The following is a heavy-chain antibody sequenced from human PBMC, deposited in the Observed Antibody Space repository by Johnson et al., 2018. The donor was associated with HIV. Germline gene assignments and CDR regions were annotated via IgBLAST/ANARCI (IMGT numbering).Heavy chain of an antibody. D-gene: IGHD2-21*01. CDR3: ANALILDAFDI. Sequence: VQLVESGGGLVQPGGSLRLSCAVSGFTFTSYAMTWVRQAPGKGLEWVSAISGDDDIPYYAASVKGRFTISRDNSKNTLYLQMSGLIAEDTAVYYCANALILDAFDIWGQGTMVTVSS. J-gene: IGHJ3*02. CDR2: ISGDDDIP. CDR1: GFTFTSYA. V-gene: IGHV3-23*04.